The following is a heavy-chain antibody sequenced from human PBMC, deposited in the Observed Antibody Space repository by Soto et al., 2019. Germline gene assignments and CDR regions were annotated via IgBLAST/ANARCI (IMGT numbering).Heavy chain of an antibody. D-gene: IGHD1-26*01. CDR2: IWYDGSNK. J-gene: IGHJ4*02. Sequence: WGSLRLSCAASGFSFSNYAIHCVRHSPGKGLEWVAVIWYDGSNKYYADSVKGRFTISKDNSQTTVYLQMNSLRAEDTAVYYCTRDPYGGSRYYFDSWGQGTLVTVSS. V-gene: IGHV3-33*01. CDR3: TRDPYGGSRYYFDS. CDR1: GFSFSNYA.